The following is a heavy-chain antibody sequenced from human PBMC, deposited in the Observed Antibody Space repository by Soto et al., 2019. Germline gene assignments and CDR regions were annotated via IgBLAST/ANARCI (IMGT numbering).Heavy chain of an antibody. CDR3: AKVSRKGSAIDFDY. J-gene: IGHJ4*02. D-gene: IGHD3-10*01. V-gene: IGHV1-8*01. CDR2: VNPNNGDT. Sequence: QVQLVQSGAELKKPGASEKVSCKASGHTFSNYDMNWVRQATGQGPEWIGWVNPNNGDTGYAQKFQGRVTLTTDISTTTAYMELTSLRSEDTAIYYCAKVSRKGSAIDFDYWGQGTLITVSS. CDR1: GHTFSNYD.